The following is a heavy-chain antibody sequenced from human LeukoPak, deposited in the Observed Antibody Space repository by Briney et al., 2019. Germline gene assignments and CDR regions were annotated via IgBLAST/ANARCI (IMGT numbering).Heavy chain of an antibody. CDR3: AKGQRGTYYYDSSGYYYGSGGMDV. Sequence: GGSLRLSCAASGFTFSSYGMHWVRQAPGKGLEWVAVISYDGSNKYYADSVKGRFTISRDNSKNTLYLQMNSLRAEDTAVYYCAKGQRGTYYYDSSGYYYGSGGMDVWGQGTTVTVSS. D-gene: IGHD3-22*01. CDR2: ISYDGSNK. CDR1: GFTFSSYG. V-gene: IGHV3-30*18. J-gene: IGHJ6*02.